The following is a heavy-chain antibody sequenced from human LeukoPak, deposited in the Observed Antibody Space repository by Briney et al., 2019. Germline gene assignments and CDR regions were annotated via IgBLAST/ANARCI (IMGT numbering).Heavy chain of an antibody. CDR3: ARPTTVTTISADAFDI. CDR2: IKSKTDGGTT. D-gene: IGHD4-17*01. Sequence: GGSLRLSCAASGFTFRNAWMNWVRQAPGKGLEWVGRIKSKTDGGTTDYAAPVKGRFTISRDNAQNSLYLQMNSLRAEDSSVYYCARPTTVTTISADAFDIWGQGTMVTVSS. J-gene: IGHJ3*02. V-gene: IGHV3-15*01. CDR1: GFTFRNAW.